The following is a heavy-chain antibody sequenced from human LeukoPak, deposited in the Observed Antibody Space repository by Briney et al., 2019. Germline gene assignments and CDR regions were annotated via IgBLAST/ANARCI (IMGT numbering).Heavy chain of an antibody. CDR3: AKNWGLGETTIFDY. CDR2: ISSSGSTI. J-gene: IGHJ4*02. D-gene: IGHD7-27*01. CDR1: GFTFSDYY. Sequence: PGGSLRLSCAASGFTFSDYYMSWIRQAPGKGLEWVSYISSSGSTIYYADSVKGRFTISRDNSKNTLYLQMNSLRAEDTAVYYCAKNWGLGETTIFDYWGQGTLVTVSS. V-gene: IGHV3-11*04.